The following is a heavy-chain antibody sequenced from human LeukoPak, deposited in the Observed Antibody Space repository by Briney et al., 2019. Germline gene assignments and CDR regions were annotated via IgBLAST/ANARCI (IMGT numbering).Heavy chain of an antibody. CDR3: VRRDIGWNYFDY. V-gene: IGHV4-59*08. J-gene: IGHJ4*02. CDR2: IYYTGKN. CDR1: RGSIYSHK. D-gene: IGHD2-15*01. Sequence: SETLLLTCAVSRGSIYSHKWGWVRQPPGKGLQWIGDIYYTGKNNYNPSLKSRVTISLDTSQDHLSLNLTSVLAADTAIYYCVRRDIGWNYFDYWGQGILVTVSS.